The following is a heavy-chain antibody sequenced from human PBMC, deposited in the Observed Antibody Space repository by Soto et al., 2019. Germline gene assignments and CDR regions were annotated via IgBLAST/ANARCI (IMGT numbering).Heavy chain of an antibody. D-gene: IGHD2-15*01. V-gene: IGHV3-23*01. CDR2: VSIGGST. CDR3: AKRRGAGGHFDY. J-gene: IGHJ4*02. CDR1: GFTFSSYA. Sequence: GGSLRLSCAASGFTFSSYAMGWVRQGPGKGLEGVAVVSIGGSTHYADSVRGRFTISRDNSKHTLSLQMNSLTAEDTAVYFCAKRRGAGGHFDYWGQGALVTVSS.